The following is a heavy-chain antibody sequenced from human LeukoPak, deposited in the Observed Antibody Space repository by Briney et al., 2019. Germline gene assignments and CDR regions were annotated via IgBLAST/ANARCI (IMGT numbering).Heavy chain of an antibody. V-gene: IGHV4-61*02. CDR2: IYTSGTT. J-gene: IGHJ4*02. D-gene: IGHD5-24*01. Sequence: SETLSLTCTVSGASISIGSYYWSWIRQPAGKGLEWIGRIYTSGTTNYNPSLKSRVTIALDMSKNQFSLKLSSVTAADTAVYYCARDGWNGYSKWGQGTLVTVSS. CDR1: GASISIGSYY. CDR3: ARDGWNGYSK.